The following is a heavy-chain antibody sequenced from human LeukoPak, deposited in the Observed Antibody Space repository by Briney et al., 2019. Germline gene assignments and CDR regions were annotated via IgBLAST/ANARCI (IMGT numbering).Heavy chain of an antibody. CDR3: ARARSSYGYGDAFDI. J-gene: IGHJ3*02. Sequence: GGSLRLSCAAAGFTFSTYAMHWVRQAPGKGLEWVAVISYDGSSKYYADSVKGRFTISRDNSKNTLYLQMNSLRAEDTAVYYCARARSSYGYGDAFDIWGQGTMVTVSS. V-gene: IGHV3-30*04. D-gene: IGHD5-18*01. CDR2: ISYDGSSK. CDR1: GFTFSTYA.